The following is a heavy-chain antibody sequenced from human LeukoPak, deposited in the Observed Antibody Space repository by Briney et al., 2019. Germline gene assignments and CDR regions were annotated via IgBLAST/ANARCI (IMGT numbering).Heavy chain of an antibody. CDR2: INPNSGGT. CDR1: GYTFTGYY. J-gene: IGHJ4*02. V-gene: IGHV1-2*02. CDR3: AKDNIQLWSRYFDY. D-gene: IGHD5-18*01. Sequence: GASVKVSCKASGYTFTGYYMHWVRQAPGQGLEWMGWINPNSGGTNYAQKFQGRVTMTRDTSISTAYMELSRLRSDDTAVYYCAKDNIQLWSRYFDYWGQGTLVTVSS.